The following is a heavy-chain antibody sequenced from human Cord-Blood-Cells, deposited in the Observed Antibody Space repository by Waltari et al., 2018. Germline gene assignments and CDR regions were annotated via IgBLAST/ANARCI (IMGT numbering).Heavy chain of an antibody. D-gene: IGHD2-2*01. CDR3: ARHTRGGSPNWFDP. V-gene: IGHV4-39*01. CDR2: IYYSGST. CDR1: GGSISSSSYY. J-gene: IGHJ5*02. Sequence: QLQLQESGPGVAKPSETLSLTCPVSGGSISSSSYYWGCIRQPPGKGLEWLGSIYYSGSTYYNPSLKSRVTISVDTSKNQFSLKLSSVTAADTAVYYCARHTRGGSPNWFDPWGQGTLVTVSA.